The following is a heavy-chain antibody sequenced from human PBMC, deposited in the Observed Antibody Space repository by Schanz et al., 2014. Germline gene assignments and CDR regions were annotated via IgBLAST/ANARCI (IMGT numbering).Heavy chain of an antibody. CDR3: ARRGIRGVFSSFDY. CDR2: INTNTGNP. Sequence: QVQLVQSGADVKKPGASVKVSCKASGYTFTGYSMHWVRQAPGQGLEWMGWINTNTGNPTYAQAFTGRFLFSLDTSVNTAYLQISSLEADDTAVYYCARRGIRGVFSSFDYWGLGTLVTVSS. V-gene: IGHV7-4-1*02. CDR1: GYTFTGYS. D-gene: IGHD3-10*01. J-gene: IGHJ4*02.